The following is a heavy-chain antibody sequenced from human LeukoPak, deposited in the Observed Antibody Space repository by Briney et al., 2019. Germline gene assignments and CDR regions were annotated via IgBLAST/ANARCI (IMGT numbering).Heavy chain of an antibody. CDR1: GFTFSSYW. Sequence: GGSLRLSCAASGFTFSSYWMSWVRQAPGKGLEWVANIKQDGSEKYYVDSVKGRFTISRDNAKNSLYLQMNSLRAEDTAVYYCVRERGSIGTDLHFWGQGTLVTVSS. D-gene: IGHD1-1*01. J-gene: IGHJ4*02. CDR2: IKQDGSEK. V-gene: IGHV3-7*01. CDR3: VRERGSIGTDLHF.